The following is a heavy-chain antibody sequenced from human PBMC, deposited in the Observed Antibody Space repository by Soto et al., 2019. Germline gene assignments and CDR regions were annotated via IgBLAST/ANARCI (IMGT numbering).Heavy chain of an antibody. Sequence: QVQLVQSGAEVKKPGSSVKVSCKASGGTFSSYTISWVRQAPGQGLEWMGRIIPILGIANYAQKFQGRVTITAEKSTSTAYMEVSSLRSEDTAVYYCAGGPQQLPRYYYYGMDVWGQGTTVTVSS. CDR3: AGGPQQLPRYYYYGMDV. CDR1: GGTFSSYT. V-gene: IGHV1-69*02. CDR2: IIPILGIA. D-gene: IGHD6-13*01. J-gene: IGHJ6*02.